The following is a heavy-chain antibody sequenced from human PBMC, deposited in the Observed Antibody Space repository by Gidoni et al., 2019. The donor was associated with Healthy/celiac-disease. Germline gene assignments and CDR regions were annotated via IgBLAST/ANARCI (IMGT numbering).Heavy chain of an antibody. CDR3: AKGIGSWYFAFDI. CDR1: GFTFSSYA. CDR2: ISGSGGRT. D-gene: IGHD6-13*01. J-gene: IGHJ3*02. Sequence: EVQLLESGGGLVQPGGSLRLSCAASGFTFSSYAMSWVRQAPGKGLEWVSAISGSGGRTYYADSVKGRFTISRDNSKNTLYLQMNSLRAEDTAVYYCAKGIGSWYFAFDIWGQGTMVTVSS. V-gene: IGHV3-23*01.